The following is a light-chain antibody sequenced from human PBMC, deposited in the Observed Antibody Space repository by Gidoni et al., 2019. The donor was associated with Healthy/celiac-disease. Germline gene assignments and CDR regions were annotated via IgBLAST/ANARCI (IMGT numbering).Light chain of an antibody. Sequence: DIQMTQSPSALSASVGDRVTITCRASQSISSYLNWYQQEPGKAPKLLIYAASSLQCGIPSRFSCSGSVTDSTRTISSLQPEDFATYYCQQNYSTPVTFGQGTKLEIK. CDR3: QQNYSTPVT. CDR1: QSISSY. J-gene: IGKJ2*01. CDR2: AAS. V-gene: IGKV1-39*01.